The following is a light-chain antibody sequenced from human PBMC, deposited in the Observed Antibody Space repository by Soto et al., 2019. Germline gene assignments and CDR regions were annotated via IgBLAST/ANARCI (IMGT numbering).Light chain of an antibody. CDR1: INDVGGYNY. V-gene: IGLV2-14*01. Sequence: QSALTQPASVSASPGQSITISCAGTINDVGGYNYVSWYQQHPGKAPQVLIFEVSNRPSGVSNRFSGSKSGNTASLTISGLQADDEADYYCSSYTSSHTWVFGGGTKLTVL. CDR3: SSYTSSHTWV. J-gene: IGLJ2*01. CDR2: EVS.